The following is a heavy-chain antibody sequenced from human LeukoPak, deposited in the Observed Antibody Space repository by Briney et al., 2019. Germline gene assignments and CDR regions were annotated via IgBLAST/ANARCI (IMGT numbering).Heavy chain of an antibody. CDR1: GFTFSSYG. CDR3: ARERDSSSWYAFDI. Sequence: PGRSLRLSCAASGFTFSSYGMHWARRAPAKGLEWVAVIWYDGSNKYYADSVKGRFTISRDNSKNTLYLQMNSLRDEDTAVYYCARERDSSSWYAFDIWGQGTMVTVSS. J-gene: IGHJ3*02. CDR2: IWYDGSNK. D-gene: IGHD6-13*01. V-gene: IGHV3-33*01.